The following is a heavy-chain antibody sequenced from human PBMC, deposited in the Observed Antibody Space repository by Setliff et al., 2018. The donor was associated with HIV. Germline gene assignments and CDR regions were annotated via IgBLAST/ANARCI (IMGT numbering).Heavy chain of an antibody. CDR1: GYIFTNYA. D-gene: IGHD5-12*01. V-gene: IGHV1-69*13. Sequence: GASVKVSCKASGYIFTNYAISWVRQAPGQGLEWMGGIIPIFGTANYAQKFQGRVTITADESTSTAYMELSSLRSEDTAVYYCAISLLSARWLLGYWGQGTLVTVSS. CDR3: AISLLSARWLLGY. CDR2: IIPIFGTA. J-gene: IGHJ4*02.